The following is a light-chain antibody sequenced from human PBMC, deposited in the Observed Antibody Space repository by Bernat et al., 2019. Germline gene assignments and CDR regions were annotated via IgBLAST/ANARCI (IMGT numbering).Light chain of an antibody. CDR1: SRDIGGYRY. Sequence: QSALTQPPTASGSSGQSVTISCTGSSRDIGGYRYVSWFQQHPGKAPSLIIYEVSKRPSGVPDRFSASKSGSTASLTISGLRAEDEADYFCSSYVGSYNYVFGTGTKVVVL. CDR2: EVS. J-gene: IGLJ1*01. CDR3: SSYVGSYNYV. V-gene: IGLV2-8*01.